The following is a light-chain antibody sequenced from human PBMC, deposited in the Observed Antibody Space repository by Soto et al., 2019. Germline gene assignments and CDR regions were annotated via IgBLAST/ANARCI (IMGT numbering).Light chain of an antibody. V-gene: IGKV1-39*01. CDR3: QKYNSAPWT. Sequence: DIQMTQSPSSLSASVGDRVTITCRASQSISSYLNWYQQKPGKAPKLLIYAASSLQSEVPSRFSGCGTGIDFTLTISSLQPADVATYHCQKYNSAPWTFGQGTKVDIK. J-gene: IGKJ1*01. CDR2: AAS. CDR1: QSISSY.